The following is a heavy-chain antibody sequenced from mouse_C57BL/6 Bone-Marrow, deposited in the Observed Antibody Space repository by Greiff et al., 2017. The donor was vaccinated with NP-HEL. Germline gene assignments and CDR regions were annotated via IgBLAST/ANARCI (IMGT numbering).Heavy chain of an antibody. Sequence: QVQLQQSGAELAKPGASVKLSCKASGYTFTSYWMHWVKQRPGQGLDWIGYINPSSGYTKYNQKFKDKATLTADKSSSTACMQMRDLTYEDCAVYYCARGGYDYFDYWGQGTTLTVSS. CDR3: ARGGYDYFDY. J-gene: IGHJ2*01. V-gene: IGHV1-7*01. CDR1: GYTFTSYW. D-gene: IGHD2-2*01. CDR2: INPSSGYT.